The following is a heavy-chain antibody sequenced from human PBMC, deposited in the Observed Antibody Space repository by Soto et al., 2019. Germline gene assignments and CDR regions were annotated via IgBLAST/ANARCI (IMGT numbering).Heavy chain of an antibody. Sequence: ASVNVSCKASGYTFTIYAMHWVLQAPGQRLEWMGWINAGNGNTKYSQKFQGRVTITRDTSASTAYMELSSLRSEDTAVYYCARDPAPQYSSSSGAFDIWGQGTMVTVSS. CDR2: INAGNGNT. CDR1: GYTFTIYA. D-gene: IGHD6-6*01. J-gene: IGHJ3*02. V-gene: IGHV1-3*01. CDR3: ARDPAPQYSSSSGAFDI.